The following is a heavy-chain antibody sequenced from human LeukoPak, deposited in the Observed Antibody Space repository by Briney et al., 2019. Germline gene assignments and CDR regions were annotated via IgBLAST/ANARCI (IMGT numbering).Heavy chain of an antibody. D-gene: IGHD6-13*01. V-gene: IGHV5-51*01. CDR3: ACRDLTSTWSFP. CDR2: IYPGDLRV. Sequence: GESLKTSCQGFGYSFTSYWIGWVRQMPGKGMEWMGVIYPGDLRVRYNPSFQGQVTISVDKSINTAYLQWVRLRASDSAMYYCACRDLTSTWSFPWGQGTLVTVSS. J-gene: IGHJ5*02. CDR1: GYSFTSYW.